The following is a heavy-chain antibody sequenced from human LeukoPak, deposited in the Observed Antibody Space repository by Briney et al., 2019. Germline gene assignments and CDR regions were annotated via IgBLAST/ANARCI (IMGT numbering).Heavy chain of an antibody. CDR3: AKRESLSSSQWNYFAC. V-gene: IGHV4-39*01. D-gene: IGHD6-19*01. CDR1: GGSISSSSYY. J-gene: IGHJ4*02. CDR2: FHYSGTP. Sequence: SETLSLTCTVSGGSISSSSYYWAWIRQPPGKGLEWIGSFHYSGTPFYNPSLTSRVTISVGTSKNQVSLKLSSVTAADTAVYYCAKRESLSSSQWNYFACWGQGTLVTVSS.